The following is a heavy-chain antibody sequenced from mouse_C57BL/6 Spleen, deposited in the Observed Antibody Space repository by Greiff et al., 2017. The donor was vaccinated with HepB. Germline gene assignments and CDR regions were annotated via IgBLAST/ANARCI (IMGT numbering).Heavy chain of an antibody. Sequence: QVHVKQSGAELVKPGASVKISCKASGYAFSSYWMNWVKQRPGKGLEWIGQIYPGDGDTNYNGKFKGKATLTADKSSSTAYMQLSSLTSEDSAVYFCARWGYDGSLYAMDYWGQGTSVTVSS. CDR3: ARWGYDGSLYAMDY. D-gene: IGHD1-1*01. CDR2: IYPGDGDT. V-gene: IGHV1-80*01. CDR1: GYAFSSYW. J-gene: IGHJ4*01.